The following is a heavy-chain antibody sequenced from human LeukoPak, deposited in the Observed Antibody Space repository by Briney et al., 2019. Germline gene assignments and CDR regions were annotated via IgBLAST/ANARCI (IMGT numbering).Heavy chain of an antibody. V-gene: IGHV3-30-3*01. CDR1: GFTFSSYA. CDR3: AGGLVVPAADPYYYYGMDV. D-gene: IGHD2-2*01. Sequence: GGSLRLSCAASGFTFSSYAMHWVRQAPGKGLEWVAVISYDGSNKYYADSVKGRFTISRDNSKNTLYLQMNSLRAEDTAVYYCAGGLVVPAADPYYYYGMDVWGQGTTVTVSS. J-gene: IGHJ6*02. CDR2: ISYDGSNK.